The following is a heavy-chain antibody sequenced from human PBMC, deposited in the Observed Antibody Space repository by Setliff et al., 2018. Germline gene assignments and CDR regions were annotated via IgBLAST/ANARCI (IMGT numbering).Heavy chain of an antibody. CDR2: IIPIFGTA. V-gene: IGHV1-69*05. Sequence: SVKVPCKASGGTFSSYAISWVRQAPGQGLEWMGGIIPIFGTANYAQKFQGRVTITTDESTSTAYMELSSLRSEDTAVYYCARGITGTTNYYYGMDVWGQGTTVTVS. CDR3: ARGITGTTNYYYGMDV. D-gene: IGHD1-7*01. J-gene: IGHJ6*02. CDR1: GGTFSSYA.